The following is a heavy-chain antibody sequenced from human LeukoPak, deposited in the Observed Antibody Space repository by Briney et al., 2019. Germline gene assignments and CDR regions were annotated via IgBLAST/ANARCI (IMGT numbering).Heavy chain of an antibody. V-gene: IGHV4-34*01. CDR3: ARGDSSGWYITALFDY. CDR1: GGSFSGYY. Sequence: PSETLSLTCAVYGGSFSGYYWSWIRQPPGKGLEWIGEINHSGSTNYNPSLKSRVTISVDTSKNQFSLKLSSVTAADTAVYYCARGDSSGWYITALFDYWGQGTLVTVSS. J-gene: IGHJ4*02. D-gene: IGHD6-19*01. CDR2: INHSGST.